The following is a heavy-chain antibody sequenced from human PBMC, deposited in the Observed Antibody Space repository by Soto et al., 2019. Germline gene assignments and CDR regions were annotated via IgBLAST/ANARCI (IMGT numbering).Heavy chain of an antibody. Sequence: SETLSLTCAVYGGSFSGYYWSWIRQPPGKGLEWIGEINHSGSTNYNPSLKSRVTISVDTSKNQFSLKLSSVTAADTAVYYCARGRDWNFVDYWGQGTLVNGSS. CDR3: ARGRDWNFVDY. CDR1: GGSFSGYY. D-gene: IGHD1-7*01. V-gene: IGHV4-34*01. J-gene: IGHJ4*02. CDR2: INHSGST.